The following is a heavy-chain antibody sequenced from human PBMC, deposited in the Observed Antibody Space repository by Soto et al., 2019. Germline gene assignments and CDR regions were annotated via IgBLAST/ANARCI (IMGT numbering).Heavy chain of an antibody. D-gene: IGHD3-10*01. CDR1: DDCISTYY. V-gene: IGHV4-59*08. Sequence: SETLSLTCTVSDDCISTYYCNWIRQPPGKGLEWMGHIYYSGSTNYNPSLKSRVSISVDTSKNQFSLKLRSVTAADTAMYYCARQQVYYGSGTYQFDFWGQGTPVTVSS. CDR3: ARQQVYYGSGTYQFDF. CDR2: IYYSGST. J-gene: IGHJ4*02.